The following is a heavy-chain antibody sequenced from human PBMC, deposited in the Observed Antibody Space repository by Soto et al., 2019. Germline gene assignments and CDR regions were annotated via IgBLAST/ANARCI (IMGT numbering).Heavy chain of an antibody. D-gene: IGHD3-22*01. V-gene: IGHV4-59*01. CDR3: AREYRYDSSGYTFDY. CDR2: IYYSGST. J-gene: IGHJ4*02. CDR1: GGSISSCY. Sequence: PSETLSLTCTVSGGSISSCYWSWIRQPPGKGLEWIGYIYYSGSTNYNPSLKSRVTISVDTSKNQFSLKLSSVTAADTAVYYCAREYRYDSSGYTFDYWGQGTLVTASS.